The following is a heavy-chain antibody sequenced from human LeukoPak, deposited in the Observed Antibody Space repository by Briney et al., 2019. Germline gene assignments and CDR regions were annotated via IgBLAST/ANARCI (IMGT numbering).Heavy chain of an antibody. Sequence: GGSLRLSCAGSGFIFNNYAMHWVRHPPGKGREWVSGISWNSGSIDYADSVKGRFTISRDNAKNSLYLQMNSLRVEDTAFYYCAKDNRRHYTSGPNPDSLHWGQGALVTVSS. CDR1: GFIFNNYA. D-gene: IGHD6-19*01. J-gene: IGHJ4*02. CDR3: AKDNRRHYTSGPNPDSLH. CDR2: ISWNSGSI. V-gene: IGHV3-9*01.